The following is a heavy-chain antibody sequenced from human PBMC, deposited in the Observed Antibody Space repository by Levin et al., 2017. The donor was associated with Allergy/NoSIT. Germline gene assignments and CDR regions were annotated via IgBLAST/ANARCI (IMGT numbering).Heavy chain of an antibody. CDR3: ARDPSSFWSGYWEDAFDI. D-gene: IGHD3-3*01. Sequence: ASVKVSCKASGYTFTSYGISWVRQAPGQGLEWMGWISAYNGNTNYAQKLQGRVTMTTDTSTSTAYMELRSLRSDDTAVYYCARDPSSFWSGYWEDAFDIWGQGTMVTVSS. CDR1: GYTFTSYG. J-gene: IGHJ3*02. CDR2: ISAYNGNT. V-gene: IGHV1-18*01.